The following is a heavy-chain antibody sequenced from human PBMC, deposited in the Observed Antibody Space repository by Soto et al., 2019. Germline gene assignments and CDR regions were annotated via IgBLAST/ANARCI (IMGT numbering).Heavy chain of an antibody. V-gene: IGHV5-51*03. CDR2: IYPGDSDT. Sequence: PGESLKISCKGSGYSFTNYWIGWVRQMPGKGLEWMWLIYPGDSDTRYSPSFEGQVTISADKSISTAYLQWSGLKASDTAMYYCARRKASSTTSLSFRAGFDYWGQGTLVTVSS. CDR3: ARRKASSTTSLSFRAGFDY. CDR1: GYSFTNYW. J-gene: IGHJ4*02. D-gene: IGHD2-2*01.